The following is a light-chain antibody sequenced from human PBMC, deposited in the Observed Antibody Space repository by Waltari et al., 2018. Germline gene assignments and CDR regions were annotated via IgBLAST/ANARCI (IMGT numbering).Light chain of an antibody. Sequence: EIVLTQSPGTLSLSPGERATLSCRASQSVSSSHLAWYQQTPGQAPRLLIYGASSRSPGIPDRFGGSGSGTDFTLTISRLEPEDFAVYYCQQYGSSLPMYTFGQGTKLEIK. CDR1: QSVSSSH. J-gene: IGKJ2*01. CDR3: QQYGSSLPMYT. CDR2: GAS. V-gene: IGKV3-20*01.